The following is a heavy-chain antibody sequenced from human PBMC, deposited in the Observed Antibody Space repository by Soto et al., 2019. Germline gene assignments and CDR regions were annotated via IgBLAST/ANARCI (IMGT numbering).Heavy chain of an antibody. V-gene: IGHV4-39*01. Sequence: QLQLQESGPGLVKPSETLSLTCSVSDDSINSDKYYWGWIRQPPGKGLEWIGSVYYRGNAYYNPSLQHRVTISLDKPKSQFSLKLNSVTAADSAVYFCARLEGLATISYYFDFWGPGALVTVSS. CDR1: DDSINSDKYY. D-gene: IGHD3-9*01. J-gene: IGHJ4*02. CDR2: VYYRGNA. CDR3: ARLEGLATISYYFDF.